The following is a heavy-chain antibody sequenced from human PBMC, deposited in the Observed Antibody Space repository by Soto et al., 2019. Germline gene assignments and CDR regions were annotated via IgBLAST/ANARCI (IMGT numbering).Heavy chain of an antibody. CDR2: IIPILGIA. V-gene: IGHV1-69*04. CDR3: ARDVLYWNYGGALRYYFDY. J-gene: IGHJ4*02. CDR1: GGTFSSYT. D-gene: IGHD1-7*01. Sequence: GASVKVSCKASGGTFSSYTISWVRQAPGQGLEWMGRIIPILGIANYAQKFQGRVTITADKSTSTAYMELSSLRSEDTAVYYCARDVLYWNYGGALRYYFDYWGQGTLVTVSS.